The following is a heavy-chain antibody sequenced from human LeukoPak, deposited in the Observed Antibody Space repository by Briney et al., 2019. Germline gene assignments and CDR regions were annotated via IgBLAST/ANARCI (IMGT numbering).Heavy chain of an antibody. J-gene: IGHJ4*02. D-gene: IGHD4-11*01. CDR1: GFTFSSYS. Sequence: TGGSLRLSCAASGFTFSSYSMNWVRQAPGKGLEWVSSISSSSRDIYYADSVKGRFTISRDEAKNSLYLQMNSLRAEDTAVYYCARDLFPSTTAYFDYWGQGTLVTVSS. CDR3: ARDLFPSTTAYFDY. CDR2: ISSSSRDI. V-gene: IGHV3-21*01.